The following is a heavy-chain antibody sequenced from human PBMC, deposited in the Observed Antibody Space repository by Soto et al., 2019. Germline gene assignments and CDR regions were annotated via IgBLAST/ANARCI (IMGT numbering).Heavy chain of an antibody. Sequence: QVHLVQSGAEVKKPGASVKVSCKGSGYDFTTYGITWVRQAPGQGLEWMAWISAHNGNTDYAQKLQGRVTVTRDTSTSTAYMELRSLRSDDTAVDYFARVRYGDYGGQGALVTFSS. CDR2: ISAHNGNT. V-gene: IGHV1-18*01. CDR1: GYDFTTYG. J-gene: IGHJ4*02. CDR3: ARVRYGDY. D-gene: IGHD1-1*01.